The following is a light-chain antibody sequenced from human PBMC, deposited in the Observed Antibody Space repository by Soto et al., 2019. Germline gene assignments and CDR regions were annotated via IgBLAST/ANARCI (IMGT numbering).Light chain of an antibody. V-gene: IGLV1-40*01. CDR1: SSNIGAGYD. Sequence: QSVLTQPPSVSGAPGQRVTISCTGSSSNIGAGYDVHWYQQLPGTAPKLLIYGNSNRPSGVPDRFSGSKSGTSASLDITGLQAEDEADYYCQSYDSSLSGVVFGGGTQLTVL. CDR3: QSYDSSLSGVV. CDR2: GNS. J-gene: IGLJ2*01.